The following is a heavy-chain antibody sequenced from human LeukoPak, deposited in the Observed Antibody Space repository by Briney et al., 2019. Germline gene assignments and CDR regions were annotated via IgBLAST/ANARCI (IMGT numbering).Heavy chain of an antibody. V-gene: IGHV1-2*02. CDR1: GYTFTGYY. CDR3: ARVDYDILTGYYRFYYYGMDV. D-gene: IGHD3-9*01. J-gene: IGHJ6*02. CDR2: INPNSGGT. Sequence: ASVKVSCKASGYTFTGYYMHWVRQAPGQGLEWMGWINPNSGGTNYAQKFQGRVTMTRNTSISTAYMELSSLRSEDTAVYYCARVDYDILTGYYRFYYYGMDVWGQGTTVTVSS.